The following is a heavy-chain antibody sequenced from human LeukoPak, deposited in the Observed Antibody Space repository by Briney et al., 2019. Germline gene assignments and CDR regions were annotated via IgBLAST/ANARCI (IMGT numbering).Heavy chain of an antibody. J-gene: IGHJ3*02. CDR3: ARDRGYRRDAFDI. CDR2: IIPILGIA. D-gene: IGHD3-22*01. Sequence: SVKVSCKASGGTFSSYAISWVRQAPGQGLEWMGRIIPILGIANYAQKFQGRVTITADKSTSTAYMELSSLRSEDTAVYYCARDRGYRRDAFDIWGQGTMVTVSS. V-gene: IGHV1-69*04. CDR1: GGTFSSYA.